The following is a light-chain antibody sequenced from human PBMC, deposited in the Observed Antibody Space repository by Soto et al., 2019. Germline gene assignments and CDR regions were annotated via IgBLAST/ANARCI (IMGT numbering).Light chain of an antibody. J-gene: IGKJ1*01. CDR3: QQSHNWPRT. CDR2: EAS. V-gene: IGKV3-11*01. CDR1: QRVSTF. Sequence: EIVLTHSPGTLSLSPCDRATLSFRASQRVSTFLAWYQQRPGQAPRLLISEASNRATGIPARFSGSGSGTDFTLTISSLEPEDFAVYYCQQSHNWPRTFGQGTKVDI.